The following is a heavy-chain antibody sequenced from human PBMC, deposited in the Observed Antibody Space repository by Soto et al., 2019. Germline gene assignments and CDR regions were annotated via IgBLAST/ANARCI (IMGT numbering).Heavy chain of an antibody. V-gene: IGHV4-61*01. CDR1: GASVRSNSHY. J-gene: IGHJ5*02. CDR3: ARVPSP. CDR2: VYYSGST. Sequence: SETLSLTCSVSGASVRSNSHYWSWIRQAPGKGLEWIGYVYYSGSTNYNPSLTSRVTISVDPSKDQFSLKLSSVTAADTAVYYCARVPSPWGQGTLVTVSS.